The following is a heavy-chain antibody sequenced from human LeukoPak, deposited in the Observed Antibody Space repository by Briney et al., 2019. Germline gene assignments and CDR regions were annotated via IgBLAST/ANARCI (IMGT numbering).Heavy chain of an antibody. J-gene: IGHJ4*02. D-gene: IGHD2-2*01. V-gene: IGHV1-69*05. CDR3: ARVGPYCSSTSCHYYFDY. CDR2: IIPIFGTA. CDR1: GGTFSSYA. Sequence: GASVKVSCKASGGTFSSYAISWVRQAPGQGLEWMGGIIPIFGTANYAQKFQGRVTITTDESTSTAYMELSSPRSEDTAVYYCARVGPYCSSTSCHYYFDYWGQGTLVTVSS.